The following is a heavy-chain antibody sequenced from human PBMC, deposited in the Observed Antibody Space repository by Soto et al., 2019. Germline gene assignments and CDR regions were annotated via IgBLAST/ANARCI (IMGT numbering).Heavy chain of an antibody. Sequence: LRLSCAASGFSFRNAWMSWVRQAPGKGLEWVGHIKSQGDGGTRDYAAPVKGRFTISRDDSKNTLFLQMNSLKNEDTAVYFCTTDLQAYCDATTCSAGNYYYDDLDVWGQGTTVTVSS. D-gene: IGHD2-2*01. CDR3: TTDLQAYCDATTCSAGNYYYDDLDV. V-gene: IGHV3-15*01. CDR1: GFSFRNAW. CDR2: IKSQGDGGTR. J-gene: IGHJ6*02.